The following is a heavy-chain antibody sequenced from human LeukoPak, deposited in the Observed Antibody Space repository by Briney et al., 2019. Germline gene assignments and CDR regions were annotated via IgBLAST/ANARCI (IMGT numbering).Heavy chain of an antibody. Sequence: GRSLRLSCAASGFTFSSYGMHWVRQAPVKGLEWVAVISYDGRNKYYADSVKGRFTVSRDNSKNTLYLQMNSLRAEDTAAYYCASHSAQQVVSDYWGQGTLVTVSS. J-gene: IGHJ4*02. CDR1: GFTFSSYG. CDR3: ASHSAQQVVSDY. V-gene: IGHV3-30*03. D-gene: IGHD6-13*01. CDR2: ISYDGRNK.